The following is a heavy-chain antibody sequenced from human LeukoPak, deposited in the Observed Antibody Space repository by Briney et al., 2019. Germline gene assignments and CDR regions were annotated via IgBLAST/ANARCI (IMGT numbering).Heavy chain of an antibody. CDR2: ISYDGSNK. D-gene: IGHD5-18*01. J-gene: IGHJ4*02. V-gene: IGHV3-30*18. Sequence: PGRSLRLSCAASGFTFSSYGKHWVRQAPGKGLEWVAVISYDGSNKYYADSVKGRFTISRDNSKNTLYLQMNSLRAEDTAVYYCAKVDTAMVGYFSYWGQGTLVTVSS. CDR3: AKVDTAMVGYFSY. CDR1: GFTFSSYG.